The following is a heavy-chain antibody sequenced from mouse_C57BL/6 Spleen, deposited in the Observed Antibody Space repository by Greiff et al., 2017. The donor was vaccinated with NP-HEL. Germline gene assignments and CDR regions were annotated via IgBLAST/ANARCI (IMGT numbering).Heavy chain of an antibody. V-gene: IGHV1-62-3*01. Sequence: QVQLQQPGAELVKPGASVKLSCKASGYTFTSYWMHWVKQRPGRGLEWIGRIYPGDGDTNYNGKFKGKATLTADKSSSTAYLQLSSLTSEDSAVYAGARGARRYYSGSGDCDYWGQGTTLTVSS. CDR2: IYPGDGDT. CDR3: ARGARRYYSGSGDCDY. CDR1: GYTFTSYW. J-gene: IGHJ2*01. D-gene: IGHD1-1*01.